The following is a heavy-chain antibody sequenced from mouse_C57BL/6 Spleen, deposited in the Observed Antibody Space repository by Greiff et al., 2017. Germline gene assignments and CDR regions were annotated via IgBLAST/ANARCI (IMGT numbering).Heavy chain of an antibody. CDR3: TRVFATTVVPYFDV. D-gene: IGHD1-1*01. J-gene: IGHJ1*03. Sequence: EVKLVESGEGLVKPGGSLKLSCAASGFTFSSYAMSWVRQTPEKRLEWVAYISSGGDYIYYADTVKGRFTISRDNARNTLYLQMSSLKSEDTAMYYCTRVFATTVVPYFDVGGTGTTVTVSS. CDR2: ISSGGDYI. V-gene: IGHV5-9-1*02. CDR1: GFTFSSYA.